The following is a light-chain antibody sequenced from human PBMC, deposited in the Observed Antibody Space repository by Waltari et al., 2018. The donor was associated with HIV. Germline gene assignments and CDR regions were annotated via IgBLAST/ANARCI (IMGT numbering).Light chain of an antibody. V-gene: IGKV3-20*01. CDR2: GAS. Sequence: EIVLTQSPGTLSLSPGERATLSCRASQSVTSNSLAWFQQKPGQAPSLLIYGASSRATGTPDRFSAGGSGTDLTLTISGLEPEDFAVYFCHQYGSSPWTFGQGAKVEIK. J-gene: IGKJ1*01. CDR1: QSVTSNS. CDR3: HQYGSSPWT.